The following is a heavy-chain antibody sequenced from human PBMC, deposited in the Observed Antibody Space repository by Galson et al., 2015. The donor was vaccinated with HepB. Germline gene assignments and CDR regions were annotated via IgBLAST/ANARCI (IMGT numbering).Heavy chain of an antibody. CDR2: IIPILGIA. CDR3: ASLTGAPGIAAAGTRRAFDP. Sequence: SVKVSCKASGGTFSSYAISWVRQAPGQGLEWMGRIIPILGIANYAQKFQGRVTITADKSTSTAYMELSSLRSEDTAVYYCASLTGAPGIAAAGTRRAFDPWGQGTLVTVSS. D-gene: IGHD6-13*01. V-gene: IGHV1-69*04. J-gene: IGHJ5*02. CDR1: GGTFSSYA.